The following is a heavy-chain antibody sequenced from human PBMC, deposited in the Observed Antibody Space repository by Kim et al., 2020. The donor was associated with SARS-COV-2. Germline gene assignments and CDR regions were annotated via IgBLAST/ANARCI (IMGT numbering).Heavy chain of an antibody. J-gene: IGHJ4*02. CDR2: IKSDGSSI. Sequence: GGSLRLSCAASGFAFSGYWMHWVRQAPGKGLVWVSRIKSDGSSITYADSVKGRFTVSRDNTNNRLYLQMNSLRVEDTAVYYCTRAASGRVHSDNWTDLHFWGQGTLVTVSS. CDR1: GFAFSGYW. V-gene: IGHV3-74*01. CDR3: TRAASGRVHSDNWTDLHF. D-gene: IGHD1-1*01.